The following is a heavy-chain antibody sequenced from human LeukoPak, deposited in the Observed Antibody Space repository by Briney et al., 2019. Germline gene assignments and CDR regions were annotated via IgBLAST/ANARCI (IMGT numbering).Heavy chain of an antibody. CDR2: INNDGSTT. D-gene: IGHD3-10*01. CDR1: GFTFANTW. CDR3: AIGGTYGSGS. V-gene: IGHV3-74*01. Sequence: PGGSLRLSCAASGFTFANTWMHWFPQAPGKGLVWVSLINNDGSTTNYADSVKGRFTISRDNAKNTVYLQMSSLRAEDTAVYYCAIGGTYGSGSWGQGTLVTVSS. J-gene: IGHJ4*02.